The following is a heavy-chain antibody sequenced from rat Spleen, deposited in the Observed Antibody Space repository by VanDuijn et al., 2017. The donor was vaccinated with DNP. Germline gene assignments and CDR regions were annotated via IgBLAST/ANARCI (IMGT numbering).Heavy chain of an antibody. D-gene: IGHD1-10*01. V-gene: IGHV5-22*01. CDR1: GFSFSDSY. J-gene: IGHJ1*01. CDR3: ARRGQLPYWYFDF. CDR2: ISYEGSST. Sequence: EVQLMESGGGLVQPGRSLKLSCAASGFSFSDSYMAWVRQAAKKGLEWVASISYEGSSTYYRGSVKGRFTISRDNAKNTQYLQMDSLRSEDTATYYCARRGQLPYWYFDFWGPGTMVTVSS.